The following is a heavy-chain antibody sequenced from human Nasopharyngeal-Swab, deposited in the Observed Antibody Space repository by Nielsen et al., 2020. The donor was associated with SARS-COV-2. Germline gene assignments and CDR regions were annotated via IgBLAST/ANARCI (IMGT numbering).Heavy chain of an antibody. D-gene: IGHD6-6*01. CDR3: AGSRAARPSDY. Sequence: ASVTVSCKASGYTFPSNDINWVRPATGQGLEWMGRINPNSGGTNYAQKFQGRVTMTRDTSISTAYMEPSRLRSDDTAVYYCAGSRAARPSDYWGQGTLVTVSS. CDR1: GYTFPSND. CDR2: INPNSGGT. V-gene: IGHV1-2*06. J-gene: IGHJ4*02.